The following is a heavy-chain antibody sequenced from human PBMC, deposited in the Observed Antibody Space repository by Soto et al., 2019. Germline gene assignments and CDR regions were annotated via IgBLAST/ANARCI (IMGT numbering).Heavy chain of an antibody. CDR1: EYRFISYW. V-gene: IGHV5-51*01. D-gene: IGHD3-10*02. Sequence: DSLTISCKGSEYRFISYWRGLMRQIPGKGLEWMGIIYPGDSDTRDSPSFQGQVTISADKSISTAYLQWTSLKASDTAMYYCARQPRFGELGYYWSAPWGQGTLGSVSS. CDR3: ARQPRFGELGYYWSAP. CDR2: IYPGDSDT. J-gene: IGHJ5*02.